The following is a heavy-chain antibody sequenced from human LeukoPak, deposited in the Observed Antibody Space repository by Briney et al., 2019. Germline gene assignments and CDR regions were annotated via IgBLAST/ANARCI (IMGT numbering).Heavy chain of an antibody. D-gene: IGHD3-3*01. CDR1: GFTFSSYY. CDR2: VHDDGDTK. J-gene: IGHJ4*02. V-gene: IGHV3-33*01. Sequence: GTSLRLSCTTPGFTFSSYYMHWVRQAPGKGLEWVAVVHDDGDTKYYVDSVKGRFTISRDNSKNTLYLQMSTLRDEDTAIYYCATGSGHYYDRWGQGTLVTVSS. CDR3: ATGSGHYYDR.